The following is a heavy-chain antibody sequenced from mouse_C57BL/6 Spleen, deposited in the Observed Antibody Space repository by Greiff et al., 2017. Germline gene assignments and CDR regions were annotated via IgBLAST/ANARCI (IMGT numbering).Heavy chain of an antibody. D-gene: IGHD1-1*01. CDR2: ISSGGSYT. V-gene: IGHV5-6*01. Sequence: EVQGVESGGDLVKPGGSLKLSCAASGFTFSSYGMSWVRQTPDKRLEWVATISSGGSYTYYPDSVKGRFTISRDNAKNTLYLQMSSLKSEDTAMYYCARHLSYFDYWGQGTTLTGSS. J-gene: IGHJ2*01. CDR1: GFTFSSYG. CDR3: ARHLSYFDY.